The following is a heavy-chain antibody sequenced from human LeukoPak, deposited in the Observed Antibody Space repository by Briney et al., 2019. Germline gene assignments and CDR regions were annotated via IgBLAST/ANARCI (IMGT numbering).Heavy chain of an antibody. D-gene: IGHD1-14*01. J-gene: IGHJ6*03. CDR2: ISGSGSSI. CDR3: AKEPNLSFYYMAD. Sequence: GGSLRLSCAASGFTVSSNYMSWVRQTPEKGLEWVSSISGSGSSIFYTDSVKGRFTISRDNSNSTLYLQMTSLRADDTAIYYCAKEPNLSFYYMADWGKGTTVTISS. CDR1: GFTVSSNY. V-gene: IGHV3-23*01.